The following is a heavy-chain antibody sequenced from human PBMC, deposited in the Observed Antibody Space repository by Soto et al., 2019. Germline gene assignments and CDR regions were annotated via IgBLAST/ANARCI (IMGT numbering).Heavy chain of an antibody. Sequence: PPQTLSLTCTFSVDVSITSYYCSWIRQSPGKGLEWLGYIFYSGSTSKYNPSLKSRVTISADRSKNQFSLELRSVTAADTAVYYCARTYDSSGYNYGYDYWGQGTLVTVSS. V-gene: IGHV4-59*01. CDR2: IFYSGST. CDR1: VDVSITSYY. J-gene: IGHJ4*02. D-gene: IGHD3-22*01. CDR3: ARTYDSSGYNYGYDY.